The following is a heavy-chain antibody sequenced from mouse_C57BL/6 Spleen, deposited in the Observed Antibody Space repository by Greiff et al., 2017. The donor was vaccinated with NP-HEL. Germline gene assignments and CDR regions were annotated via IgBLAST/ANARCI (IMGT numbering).Heavy chain of an antibody. D-gene: IGHD2-5*01. Sequence: ESGAELVKPGASVKLSCKASGYTFTSYWMQWVKQRPGQGLEWIGEIDPSDSYTNYNQKFKGKATLTVDTSSSTAYMQLSSLTSEDSAVYYCARRYYSNSPYYFDYWGQGTTLTVSS. V-gene: IGHV1-50*01. CDR2: IDPSDSYT. J-gene: IGHJ2*01. CDR1: GYTFTSYW. CDR3: ARRYYSNSPYYFDY.